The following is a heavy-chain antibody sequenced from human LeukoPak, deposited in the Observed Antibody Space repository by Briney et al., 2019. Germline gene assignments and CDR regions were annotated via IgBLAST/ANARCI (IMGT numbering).Heavy chain of an antibody. J-gene: IGHJ4*02. CDR1: GGSISSRSYY. D-gene: IGHD3-16*01. Sequence: SETLSLTCTVSGGSISSRSYYWGWIRQPPGKGLEWIGSIYYSGSTYYNPSLKSRVTISVDTSKNQFSLKLSSVTAADTAVYYCARAGWGGYYFDYWGQGTLVTVSS. CDR2: IYYSGST. CDR3: ARAGWGGYYFDY. V-gene: IGHV4-39*01.